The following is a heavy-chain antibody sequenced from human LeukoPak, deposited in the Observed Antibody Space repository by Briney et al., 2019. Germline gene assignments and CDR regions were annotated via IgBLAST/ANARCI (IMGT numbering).Heavy chain of an antibody. D-gene: IGHD2-15*01. Sequence: PGRSLRLSCAASGFAFSYYGMHWVRHAPGKGLKWVAVISHDGSNIHYGDSVKGRFTISRDNSKNTVYLQMNSLRAEDTAIYYCAKDPYRVVVATGNYLDPWGQGTLVTVSS. V-gene: IGHV3-30*18. CDR1: GFAFSYYG. CDR2: ISHDGSNI. J-gene: IGHJ5*02. CDR3: AKDPYRVVVATGNYLDP.